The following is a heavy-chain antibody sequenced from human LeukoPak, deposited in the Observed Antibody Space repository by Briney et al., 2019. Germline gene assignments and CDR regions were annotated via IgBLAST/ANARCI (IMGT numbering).Heavy chain of an antibody. CDR1: GGSISSYY. V-gene: IGHV4-59*01. CDR2: IYYSGST. Sequence: SETLSLTCTVSGGSISSYYWSWIRQPPGKGLEWIGYIYYSGSTNYNPSLKSRVTISVDTSKNQFSLKLSSVTAADTAVYYCARSPRRYGGSDFDYWGQGTLVTVSS. D-gene: IGHD4-23*01. J-gene: IGHJ4*02. CDR3: ARSPRRYGGSDFDY.